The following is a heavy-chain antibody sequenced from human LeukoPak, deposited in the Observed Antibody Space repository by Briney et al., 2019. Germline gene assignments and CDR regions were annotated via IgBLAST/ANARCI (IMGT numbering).Heavy chain of an antibody. D-gene: IGHD3-22*01. V-gene: IGHV4-39*07. CDR3: ARDDSSGYYLDY. CDR1: GGSISSSSYY. Sequence: PSETLSLTCTVSGGSISSSSYYWGWIRQPPGKGLEWIGSIYYSGSTYYNPSLKSRVTISVDTSKNQFSLKLSSVTAADTAVYYCARDDSSGYYLDYWGQGTLVTVSS. CDR2: IYYSGST. J-gene: IGHJ4*02.